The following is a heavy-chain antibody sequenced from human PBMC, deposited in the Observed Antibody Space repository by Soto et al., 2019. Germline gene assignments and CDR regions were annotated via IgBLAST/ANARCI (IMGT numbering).Heavy chain of an antibody. CDR1: GYTFTSYY. Sequence: ASVKVSCKASGYTFTSYYMHWVRQAPGQGREWMGIINPSGGSTSYAQKFQGRVTMTRDTSTSTVYMELSSLRSEDTAVYYCARKLWLLPSYYYGMDVWGQGTTVTVSS. J-gene: IGHJ6*02. D-gene: IGHD2-21*01. V-gene: IGHV1-46*01. CDR3: ARKLWLLPSYYYGMDV. CDR2: INPSGGST.